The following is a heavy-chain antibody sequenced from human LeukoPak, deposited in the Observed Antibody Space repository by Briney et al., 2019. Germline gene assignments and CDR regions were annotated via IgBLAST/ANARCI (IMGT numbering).Heavy chain of an antibody. Sequence: SDTLSLTCTVSGASISDYYWSWIRQSAGKGLEWIGRISTTGSTYYNPSLKSRVTISGDTSRNHFSLKLSSVTAADTAVYYCARHLAYYFDTSGSYYRDYWGQGTLVTVSS. J-gene: IGHJ4*02. D-gene: IGHD3-22*01. V-gene: IGHV4-4*07. CDR2: ISTTGST. CDR3: ARHLAYYFDTSGSYYRDY. CDR1: GASISDYY.